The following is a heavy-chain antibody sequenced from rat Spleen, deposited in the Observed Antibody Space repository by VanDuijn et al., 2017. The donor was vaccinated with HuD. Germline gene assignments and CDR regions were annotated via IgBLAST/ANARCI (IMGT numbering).Heavy chain of an antibody. Sequence: EVQLVESGGGLVQPGRSLKLSCVASGFTFNNYWMTWIRQAPGRGLEWVASITNTGGGTYYPDSVKGRFTISRDNAKSTRYLQMNSLRSEDTATYSCARRAVGLFFDYWGQGTLVTVSS. D-gene: IGHD4-1*01. CDR1: GFTFNNYW. J-gene: IGHJ3*01. CDR2: ITNTGGGT. CDR3: ARRAVGLFFDY. V-gene: IGHV5-31*01.